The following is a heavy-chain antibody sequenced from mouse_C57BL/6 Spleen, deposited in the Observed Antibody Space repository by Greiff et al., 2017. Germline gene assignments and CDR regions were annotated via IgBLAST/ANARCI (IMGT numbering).Heavy chain of an antibody. CDR2: IYPSDSET. V-gene: IGHV1-61*01. CDR1: GYTFTSYW. D-gene: IGHD1-1*01. Sequence: QVQLQQPGAELVRPGSSVKLSCKASGYTFTSYWMDWVKQRPGQGLEWIGNIYPSDSETHYNQKFKDKATLTVDKSSSTAYMQLSSLTSEDSAVYYCARCGYYGSSYAYWCQGTTLTVSS. J-gene: IGHJ2*01. CDR3: ARCGYYGSSYAY.